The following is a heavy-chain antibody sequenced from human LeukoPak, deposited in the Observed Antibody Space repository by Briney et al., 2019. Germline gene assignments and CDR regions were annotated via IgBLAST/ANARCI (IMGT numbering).Heavy chain of an antibody. D-gene: IGHD4-17*01. V-gene: IGHV3-33*01. J-gene: IGHJ3*02. Sequence: PGGSLRLSCAASGFTFSSYGMHWVRQAPGKGLEWVAVIWYDGSNKYYADSVKGRFTISRDNSKNTLYLQMNSLRAEDTAVYYCAREPIQKYGDPHDAFDIWGQGTMVTVSS. CDR1: GFTFSSYG. CDR2: IWYDGSNK. CDR3: AREPIQKYGDPHDAFDI.